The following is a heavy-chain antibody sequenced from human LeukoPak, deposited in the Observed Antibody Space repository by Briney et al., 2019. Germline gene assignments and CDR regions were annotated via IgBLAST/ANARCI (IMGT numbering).Heavy chain of an antibody. Sequence: PSETLSLTCTVSGGSISSYYWSWIQQPPGKGLEWIGYIYYSGSTNYNPSLKSRVTISVDTSKNQFSLKLSSVTAADTAVYYCATMGGSSWYWFGYWGQGTLVTVSS. CDR2: IYYSGST. J-gene: IGHJ5*01. CDR1: GGSISSYY. D-gene: IGHD6-13*01. CDR3: ATMGGSSWYWFGY. V-gene: IGHV4-59*01.